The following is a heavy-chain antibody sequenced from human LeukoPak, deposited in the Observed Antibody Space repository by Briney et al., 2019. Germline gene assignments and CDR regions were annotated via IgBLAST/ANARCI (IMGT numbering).Heavy chain of an antibody. CDR2: IYWNDDK. J-gene: IGHJ5*02. CDR3: ARRRVVPAAIEDNWFDP. D-gene: IGHD2-2*01. V-gene: IGHV2-5*01. Sequence: SGPTLVKPTQTLTLTCTFSGFSLSTSGAGVGWIRQPPGKALEWLALIYWNDDKRYSPSLKSRLTITKDTSKNQVVLTMTNMDPVDTATYYCARRRVVPAAIEDNWFDPWGQGTLVTVSS. CDR1: GFSLSTSGAG.